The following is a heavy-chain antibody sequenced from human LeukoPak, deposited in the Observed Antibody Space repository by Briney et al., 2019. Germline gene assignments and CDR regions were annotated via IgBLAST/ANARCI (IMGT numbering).Heavy chain of an antibody. CDR1: GFTFRSYE. Sequence: GGSLRLSCAAAGFTFRSYEMNWVRQAPGKGLEWISYIGSSGSTLYYADSVKGRFTISRDNAKNSLYLQMTSLTAEDTAVYYCARETSTTTRCYYYYYNYVDVWGKGTTVTVSS. J-gene: IGHJ6*03. D-gene: IGHD2-2*01. CDR2: IGSSGSTL. CDR3: ARETSTTTRCYYYYYNYVDV. V-gene: IGHV3-48*03.